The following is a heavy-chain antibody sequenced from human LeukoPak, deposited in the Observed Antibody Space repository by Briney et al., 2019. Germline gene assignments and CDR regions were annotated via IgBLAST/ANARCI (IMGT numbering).Heavy chain of an antibody. CDR2: ITNSGNSK. CDR1: EFTFSSYS. Sequence: GGSLRLSCAASEFTFSSYSMNWVRQAPGKGLEWVSYITNSGNSKSYADSVKGRFTISRDNTKSSLYLQMNGLRAEDTAVYYCAKDGFDPWGQGTLVTVSS. V-gene: IGHV3-48*01. J-gene: IGHJ5*02. CDR3: AKDGFDP.